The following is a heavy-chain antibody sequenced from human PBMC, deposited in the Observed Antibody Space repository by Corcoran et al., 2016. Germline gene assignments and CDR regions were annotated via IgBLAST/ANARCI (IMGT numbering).Heavy chain of an antibody. CDR2: IIPIFGTA. CDR3: ARDLILRAQWLHPGWFDP. D-gene: IGHD6-19*01. J-gene: IGHJ5*02. CDR1: GGTFSSYA. V-gene: IGHV1-69*06. Sequence: QVQLVQSGAEVKKPGSSVKVSCKASGGTFSSYAISWVRQAPGQGLEWMGGIIPIFGTANYAQKFQGRVTITADKSTSTAYMELSSLRSEDTAVYYCARDLILRAQWLHPGWFDPWGQGTLVTVSS.